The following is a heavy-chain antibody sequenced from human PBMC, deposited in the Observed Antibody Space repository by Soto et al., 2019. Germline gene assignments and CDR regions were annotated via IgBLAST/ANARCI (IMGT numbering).Heavy chain of an antibody. CDR1: GFSFSSFA. CDR2: ISGSGGST. D-gene: IGHD7-27*01. Sequence: GGSLRLSCAASGFSFSSFAMSWVRQAPGKGLEWVSVISGSGGSTYYTDSVKGRFTISRDNSKNMLYLQMTSLRAEDTAIYYCAKDAASYATWVGYWGQGTLVTVSS. CDR3: AKDAASYATWVGY. J-gene: IGHJ4*02. V-gene: IGHV3-23*01.